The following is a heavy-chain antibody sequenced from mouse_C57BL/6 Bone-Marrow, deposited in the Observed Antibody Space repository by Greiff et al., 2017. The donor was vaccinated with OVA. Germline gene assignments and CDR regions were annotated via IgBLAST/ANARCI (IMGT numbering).Heavy chain of an antibody. Sequence: DVHLVESGGGLVQPGESLKLSCESNEYEFPSHDMSWVRKTPEKRLELVAAINSDGGSTYYPDTMERRFIISRDNTKKTLYLQMSSLRSEDTALYYCARQGYYGPGAMDYWGQGTSVTVSS. CDR1: EYEFPSHD. D-gene: IGHD1-1*01. J-gene: IGHJ4*01. V-gene: IGHV5-2*01. CDR3: ARQGYYGPGAMDY. CDR2: INSDGGST.